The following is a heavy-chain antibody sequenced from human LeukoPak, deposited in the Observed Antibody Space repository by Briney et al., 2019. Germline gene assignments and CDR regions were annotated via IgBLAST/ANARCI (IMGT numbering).Heavy chain of an antibody. CDR1: GGSINNYY. CDR2: VYSTGNT. J-gene: IGHJ6*04. D-gene: IGHD1-14*01. CDR3: ARGLGDGIDNYYSYYAMDV. Sequence: SETLSLTCTVSGGSINNYYWIWVRQPPGKGLEWIGYVYSTGNTDYNPSLRSRVTMSVDTSKNQFSLKLRSVSAADTAVYYCARGLGDGIDNYYSYYAMDVWGKGTTVTVSS. V-gene: IGHV4-59*01.